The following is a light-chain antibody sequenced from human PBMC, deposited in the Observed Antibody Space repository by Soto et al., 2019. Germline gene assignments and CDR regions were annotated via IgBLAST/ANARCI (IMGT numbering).Light chain of an antibody. Sequence: DIQMTQSPSSLSASLGDRVTITCRASQGIKKYVAWYQQKPGKVPKLLIYAASSLQSGGPSRFSGSGSGTDFTLTISSLQPEDVATYYCQKYDTVPWAFGQGTKVDIK. CDR3: QKYDTVPWA. V-gene: IGKV1-27*01. CDR2: AAS. CDR1: QGIKKY. J-gene: IGKJ1*01.